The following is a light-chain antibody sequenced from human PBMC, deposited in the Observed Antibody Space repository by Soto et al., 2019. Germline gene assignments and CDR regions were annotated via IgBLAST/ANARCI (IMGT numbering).Light chain of an antibody. CDR1: SSNIGAGYD. V-gene: IGLV1-40*01. Sequence: QSVLTQPPSVSGAPGQRVTISCTGSSSNIGAGYDVHWYQQLPGTAPKLLIYGNSNRPSGVPDRFSGSKSGTSASLAITGLQAEYEADYYCQSYDSSLGRVFGGGTHLTVL. CDR2: GNS. CDR3: QSYDSSLGRV. J-gene: IGLJ2*01.